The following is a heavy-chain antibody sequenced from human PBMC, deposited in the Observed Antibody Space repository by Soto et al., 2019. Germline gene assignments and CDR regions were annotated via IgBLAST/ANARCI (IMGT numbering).Heavy chain of an antibody. V-gene: IGHV3-20*04. Sequence: GGSLRLSCAASGFTFDDYGMSWVRQAPGKGLEWVSGINWNGGSTGYADSVKGRFTISRDNAKNSLYLQMNSLRAEDTALYYCARDRDYGTPDDAFDIWGQGTMVTVSS. J-gene: IGHJ3*02. CDR1: GFTFDDYG. CDR3: ARDRDYGTPDDAFDI. CDR2: INWNGGST. D-gene: IGHD3-10*01.